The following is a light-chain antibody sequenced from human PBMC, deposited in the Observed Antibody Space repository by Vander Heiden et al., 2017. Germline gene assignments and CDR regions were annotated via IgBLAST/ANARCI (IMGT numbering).Light chain of an antibody. Sequence: QSVLTQPPSVSGAPGPTVPISCTVSTSNIGAGYDVHWYQQLPGTAPKLLMYTNRNRPSGVPDRFSGSKSGTSASLAITGLQAEDEADYYCQSYDNSLRGWVFGGGTKLTVL. CDR1: TSNIGAGYD. CDR3: QSYDNSLRGWV. J-gene: IGLJ3*02. CDR2: TNR. V-gene: IGLV1-40*01.